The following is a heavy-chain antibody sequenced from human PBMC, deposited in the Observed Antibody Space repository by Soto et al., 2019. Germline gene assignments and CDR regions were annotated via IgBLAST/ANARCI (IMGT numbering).Heavy chain of an antibody. V-gene: IGHV1-69*06. CDR3: ARRDSGGYYRYFDS. J-gene: IGHJ4*02. D-gene: IGHD2-21*02. Sequence: QVQLVQSGAEVKKPGSSVKVSCKASGGTFSTNPISWVRQAPGQGLEWMGGTGSGTGPGNHAQKFQGRLTITVDKSTSTVYMEVSSLSSEDTAVYYCARRDSGGYYRYFDSWGQETLVNVSS. CDR1: GGTFSTNP. CDR2: TGSGTGPG.